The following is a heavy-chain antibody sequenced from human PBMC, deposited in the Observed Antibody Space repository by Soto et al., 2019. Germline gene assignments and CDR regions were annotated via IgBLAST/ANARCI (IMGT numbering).Heavy chain of an antibody. CDR3: ARLALESSHFWSGYLHQGGYYGMDV. Sequence: LKISCKGSGYSFTSYWIGWVRQMPGKGLEWMGIIYPGDSDTRYSPSFQGQVTISADKSISTAYLQWSSLKASDTAMYYCARLALESSHFWSGYLHQGGYYGMDVWGQGTTVTVSS. J-gene: IGHJ6*02. CDR1: GYSFTSYW. D-gene: IGHD3-3*02. V-gene: IGHV5-51*01. CDR2: IYPGDSDT.